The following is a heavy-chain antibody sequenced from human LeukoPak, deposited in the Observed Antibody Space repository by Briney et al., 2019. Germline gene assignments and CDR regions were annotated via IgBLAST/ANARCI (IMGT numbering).Heavy chain of an antibody. V-gene: IGHV4-61*08. CDR3: AAGSYGYGYYYYYMDV. CDR1: GGSISSGGYS. J-gene: IGHJ6*03. D-gene: IGHD5-18*01. CDR2: IGTSGSA. Sequence: SETLSLTCAVSGGSISSGGYSWCWIPQPPGKGLEWIGYIGTSGSANYSPSLKKRVAIAVGTSNNQVALKLSSVTAADTAVYYCAAGSYGYGYYYYYMDVWGKGTTVTVSS.